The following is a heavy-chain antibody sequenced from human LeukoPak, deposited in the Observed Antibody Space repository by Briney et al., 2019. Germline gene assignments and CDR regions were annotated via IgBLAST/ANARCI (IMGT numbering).Heavy chain of an antibody. CDR2: IYYSGST. Sequence: PSETLSLTCTVSGGSISSYYWSWIRQPPGKGLEWIGYIYYSGSTNYNPSLKSRVTISVDTSKNQFSLKLSSVTAADTAVYYCARVGATTYYYYMDVWGKGTTVTISS. V-gene: IGHV4-59*01. CDR1: GGSISSYY. J-gene: IGHJ6*03. CDR3: ARVGATTYYYYMDV. D-gene: IGHD1-26*01.